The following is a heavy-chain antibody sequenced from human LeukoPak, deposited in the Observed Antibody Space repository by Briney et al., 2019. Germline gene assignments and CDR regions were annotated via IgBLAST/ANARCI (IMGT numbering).Heavy chain of an antibody. CDR3: ARRAVAGPFDY. J-gene: IGHJ4*02. Sequence: SKTLSLTCTVYAGSFSGYYWSWIRQPPGKGLEWIGEINHSGSTKYNPSLKSRVTISVDTSKKQFSLKLSSVTAADTAVYYCARRAVAGPFDYWGQGTLVTDSS. D-gene: IGHD6-19*01. V-gene: IGHV4-34*01. CDR2: INHSGST. CDR1: AGSFSGYY.